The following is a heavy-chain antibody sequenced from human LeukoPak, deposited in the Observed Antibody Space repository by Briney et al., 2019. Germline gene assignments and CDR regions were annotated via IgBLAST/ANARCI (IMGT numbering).Heavy chain of an antibody. CDR2: MYLSGTT. V-gene: IGHV4-4*02. CDR1: GDSINSLDL. CDR3: AGLVGRYSSGLYYYYFDY. D-gene: IGHD3-22*01. Sequence: PSGTLSLTCTVSGDSINSLDLWSWVRQPPGKGLEWIGEMYLSGTTHSNPSVKSRVTISINKSKNQFFLNLSSVTAADTAVYYCAGLVGRYSSGLYYYYFDYWGQGTLVTVSS. J-gene: IGHJ4*02.